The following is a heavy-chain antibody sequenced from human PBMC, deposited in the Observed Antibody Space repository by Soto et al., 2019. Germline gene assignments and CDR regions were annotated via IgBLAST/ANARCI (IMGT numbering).Heavy chain of an antibody. CDR1: GFSLSTSGVG. CDR3: AHRPLFYAEWLVPTTHNCFDP. V-gene: IGHV2-5*01. CDR2: IYWNDDK. D-gene: IGHD6-19*01. J-gene: IGHJ5*02. Sequence: QITLKESGPTLVKPTQTLTLTCTFSGFSLSTSGVGVGWIRQPPGKALEWLALIYWNDDKRYSPSLKSRLTITKDTSKNQVLLTMTNMDPVDTATYYCAHRPLFYAEWLVPTTHNCFDPWGQGTLVTVSS.